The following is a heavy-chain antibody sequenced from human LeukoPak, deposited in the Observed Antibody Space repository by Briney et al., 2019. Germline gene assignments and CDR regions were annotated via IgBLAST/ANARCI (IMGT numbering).Heavy chain of an antibody. J-gene: IGHJ4*02. Sequence: GGSLRLSCAASGFTFSSYGMIWVRQAPGKGLEWVSAISGSGGSTYYADSVKGRFTISRDNSKNTLYLQMNSLRAEDTAVYYCAKDIYSGSYLGYWGQGTLVTVSS. CDR3: AKDIYSGSYLGY. CDR2: ISGSGGST. D-gene: IGHD1-26*01. CDR1: GFTFSSYG. V-gene: IGHV3-23*01.